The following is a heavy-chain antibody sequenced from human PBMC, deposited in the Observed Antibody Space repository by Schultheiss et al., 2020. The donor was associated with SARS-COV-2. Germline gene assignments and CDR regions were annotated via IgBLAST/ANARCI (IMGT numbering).Heavy chain of an antibody. CDR1: GFTFSSYA. D-gene: IGHD4-11*01. V-gene: IGHV3-23*01. Sequence: GGSLRLSCAASGFTFSSYAMSWVRQAPGKGLVWVSAISGSGGSTYYADSVKGRFTISRDNSKNSLYLQMNSLRAEDTAVYYCARDSPTVTTYYYYGMDVWGQGTTVTVSS. CDR2: ISGSGGST. J-gene: IGHJ6*02. CDR3: ARDSPTVTTYYYYGMDV.